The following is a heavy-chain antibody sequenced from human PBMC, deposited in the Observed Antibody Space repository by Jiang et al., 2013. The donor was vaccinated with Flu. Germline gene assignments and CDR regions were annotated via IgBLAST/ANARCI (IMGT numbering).Heavy chain of an antibody. CDR3: ARAFLASFAHGMDV. Sequence: SLKISCKGSEYNLPNTGSSGCARCPGKAWSGWGSIYPGDSVTRYSPSFQGQVTFSADKSITTAYLQWNSLKASDTATYYCARAFLASFAHGMDVWGQGTTVTVSS. CDR2: IYPGDSVT. D-gene: IGHD2/OR15-2a*01. CDR1: EYNLPNTG. J-gene: IGHJ6*02. V-gene: IGHV5-51*01.